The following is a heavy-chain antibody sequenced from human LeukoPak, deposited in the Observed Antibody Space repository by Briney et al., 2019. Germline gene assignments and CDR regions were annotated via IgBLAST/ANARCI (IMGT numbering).Heavy chain of an antibody. D-gene: IGHD2-2*01. J-gene: IGHJ4*02. V-gene: IGHV3-23*01. Sequence: GGSLRLSCAASGFTFSSYAMSWVRQAPGKGLEWVSGISGSSVSTHYADSVKGRFTISRDNSKNTLYMQMNSLRAEDTAVYHCAKPYCTSTGCPTDYWGQGTLVAVSS. CDR1: GFTFSSYA. CDR3: AKPYCTSTGCPTDY. CDR2: ISGSSVST.